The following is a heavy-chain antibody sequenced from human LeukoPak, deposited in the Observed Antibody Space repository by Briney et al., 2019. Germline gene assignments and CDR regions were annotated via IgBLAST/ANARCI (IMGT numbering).Heavy chain of an antibody. D-gene: IGHD5-18*01. V-gene: IGHV4-39*01. Sequence: SETLSLTCTVSGGSISSSSAYWGWIRQPPGKGLEWIGSIYYRKNTYYNPPLKSRVTISADTSKNQFSLTLGSVSATDAAVYYCASPRGFSYGYFDYWGQGTLVTVSS. CDR3: ASPRGFSYGYFDY. CDR1: GGSISSSSAY. CDR2: IYYRKNT. J-gene: IGHJ4*02.